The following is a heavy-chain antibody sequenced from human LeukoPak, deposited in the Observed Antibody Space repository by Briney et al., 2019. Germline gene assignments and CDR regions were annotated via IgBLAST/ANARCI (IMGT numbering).Heavy chain of an antibody. Sequence: SETLSLTCSVSGDSMSNYYWTGIRQPPGQALESIGYISDRGSTYYSPSLKSRATISADTSKNQISLKLTSVTAADTAVYYCARDVCSGCTCYLDYWGRGTLVSVSS. D-gene: IGHD2-15*01. CDR2: ISDRGST. V-gene: IGHV4-59*01. J-gene: IGHJ4*02. CDR1: GDSMSNYY. CDR3: ARDVCSGCTCYLDY.